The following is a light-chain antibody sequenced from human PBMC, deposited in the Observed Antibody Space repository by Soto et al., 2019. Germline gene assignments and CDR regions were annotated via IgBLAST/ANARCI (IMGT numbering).Light chain of an antibody. Sequence: AIRMTQSPSSLSASTGDRVTITCRASQGISSYLAWYQQKPGKAPKLLIYAASTLQSGVPSRFSGSRSGTEFTLTISSLQPEDFATYYCLQHNSYPLTFGGGTKVEIK. V-gene: IGKV1-8*01. CDR1: QGISSY. CDR2: AAS. CDR3: LQHNSYPLT. J-gene: IGKJ4*01.